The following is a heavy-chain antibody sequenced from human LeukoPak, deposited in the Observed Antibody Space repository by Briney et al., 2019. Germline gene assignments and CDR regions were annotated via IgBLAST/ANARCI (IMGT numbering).Heavy chain of an antibody. CDR2: INAGNGNT. V-gene: IGHV1-3*01. CDR3: ARTRSIAAALLFQH. Sequence: ASVKVSCKASGYTFTSYAMHWARQAPGQRLEWMGWINAGNGNTKYSQKFQGRVTITRDTSASTAYMELSSLRSEDTAVYYCARTRSIAAALLFQHWGQGTLVTVSS. J-gene: IGHJ1*01. CDR1: GYTFTSYA. D-gene: IGHD6-13*01.